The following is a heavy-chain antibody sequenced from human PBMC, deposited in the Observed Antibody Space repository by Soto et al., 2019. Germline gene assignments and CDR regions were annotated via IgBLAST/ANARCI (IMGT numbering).Heavy chain of an antibody. CDR3: ARRASSSWEYLDY. CDR2: IKQDGSEK. CDR1: GFTFRSHW. J-gene: IGHJ4*02. V-gene: IGHV3-7*01. D-gene: IGHD6-13*01. Sequence: EVQLVESGGGLVQPGGSLRLSCAASGFTFRSHWMCWGRQTPGKGLEWVANIKQDGSEKHYVDSVKGRFTISRDNAKNSLYLQMNSLRAEDTAVYYCARRASSSWEYLDYWGQGTLVTVSP.